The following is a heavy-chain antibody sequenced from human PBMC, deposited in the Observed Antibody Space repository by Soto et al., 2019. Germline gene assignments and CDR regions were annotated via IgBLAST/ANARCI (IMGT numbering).Heavy chain of an antibody. CDR1: GFTFSSYA. CDR3: AKYDAPHLTYCGGDCQVVFDY. V-gene: IGHV3-23*01. D-gene: IGHD2-21*02. CDR2: ISGSGGST. J-gene: IGHJ4*02. Sequence: GGSPRLSCAASGFTFSSYAMSWVRQAPGKGLEWVSAISGSGGSTYYADPVKGRFTISRDNSKNTLYLQMNSLRAEDTAVYYCAKYDAPHLTYCGGDCQVVFDYWGQGTLVTVPS.